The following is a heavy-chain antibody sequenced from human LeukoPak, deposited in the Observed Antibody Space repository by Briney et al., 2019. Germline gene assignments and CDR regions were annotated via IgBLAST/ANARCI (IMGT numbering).Heavy chain of an antibody. CDR3: ARASPTVVTFDY. J-gene: IGHJ4*02. CDR1: GYTFTGYY. D-gene: IGHD4-23*01. CDR2: INPNSGGT. Sequence: GASVKVSCKASGYTFTGYYMHWVRQAPGQGLEWMGWINPNSGGTNYAQKFQGRVTMTRDTSISTAYMELSRPRSDDTAVYYCARASPTVVTFDYWGQGTLVTVSS. V-gene: IGHV1-2*02.